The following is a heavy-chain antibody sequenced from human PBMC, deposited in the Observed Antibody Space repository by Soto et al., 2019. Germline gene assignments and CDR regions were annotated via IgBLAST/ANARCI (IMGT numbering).Heavy chain of an antibody. CDR3: GRDGDEWHKRYLDS. CDR1: GHTFTKYG. D-gene: IGHD3-3*01. V-gene: IGHV1-18*01. Sequence: QIQLTQSGADVKLPGASVRVSCKATGHTFTKYGISWVRQPPGQGLEWVGWISANRGHTNYAQKFLGRVTMTTDTSTNTVYMELWTLTTDDTAVYYFGRDGDEWHKRYLDSWGQGTLVTVSS. J-gene: IGHJ4*02. CDR2: ISANRGHT.